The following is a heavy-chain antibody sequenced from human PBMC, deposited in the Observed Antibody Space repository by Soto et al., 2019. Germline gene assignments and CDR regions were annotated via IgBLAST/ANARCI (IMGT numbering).Heavy chain of an antibody. Sequence: EVQLLECGGGLVPPGGSLRLSWAAAGLTFSTYAMCWVRQAPGMGLEWVSAISGTGGSTYYADSVKGRFTISRDTSKNTLYLQMHSLRAEDTAVYYCAKNWDTTSSSSSPWGRGTLVTVSS. CDR3: AKNWDTTSSSSSP. V-gene: IGHV3-23*01. J-gene: IGHJ5*02. CDR1: GLTFSTYA. D-gene: IGHD6-6*01. CDR2: ISGTGGST.